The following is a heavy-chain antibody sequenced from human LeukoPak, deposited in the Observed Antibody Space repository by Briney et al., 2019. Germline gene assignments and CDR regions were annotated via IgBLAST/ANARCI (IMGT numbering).Heavy chain of an antibody. CDR1: GFTFSSYA. D-gene: IGHD6-19*01. V-gene: IGHV3-64*01. J-gene: IGHJ4*02. CDR3: ARTAVADGDY. CDR2: ISSNGGST. Sequence: GGSLRLSCAASGFTFSSYAMHWVRQAPGKGLEYVSAISSNGGSTYYANSVKGRFTISRDNSKNTLYLQMNSLRAEDTAVYYCARTAVADGDYWGQGTLVTVSS.